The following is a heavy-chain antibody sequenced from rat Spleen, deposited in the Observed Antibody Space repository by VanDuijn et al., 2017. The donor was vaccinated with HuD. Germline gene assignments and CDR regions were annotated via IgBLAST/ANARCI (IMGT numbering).Heavy chain of an antibody. CDR1: GHSITSTYR. V-gene: IGHV3-3*01. D-gene: IGHD1-1*01. CDR3: ARSDGVHYYLPFAD. J-gene: IGHJ3*01. CDR2: INSAGST. Sequence: EVQLQESGPGLVKPSQSLSLTCSVTGHSITSTYRWNWIRKFPGSKLEWMGYINSAGSTIYNPSLKSRISITRDTSKNQFFLQVNSVSSEDTATYYCARSDGVHYYLPFADWGQGTLVTASS.